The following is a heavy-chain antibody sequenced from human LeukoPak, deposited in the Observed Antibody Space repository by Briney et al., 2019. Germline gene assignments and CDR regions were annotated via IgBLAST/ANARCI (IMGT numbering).Heavy chain of an antibody. Sequence: GGSLRLSCAASGFTFSSYGMSWVRQAPGKGLEWVSAISGSGGSTYYADSVKGRFTISRDNSKNTLYLQMNSLKTEDTAVYYCTTGAGDILTADYWGQGTLVTVSS. CDR2: ISGSGGST. J-gene: IGHJ4*02. V-gene: IGHV3-23*01. CDR3: TTGAGDILTADY. CDR1: GFTFSSYG. D-gene: IGHD3-9*01.